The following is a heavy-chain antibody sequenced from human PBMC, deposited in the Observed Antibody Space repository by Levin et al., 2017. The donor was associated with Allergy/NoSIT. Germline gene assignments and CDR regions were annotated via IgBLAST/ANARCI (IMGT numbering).Heavy chain of an antibody. CDR3: ARLEEGMVATFNGYYSYYYMDV. V-gene: IGHV4-39*01. CDR2: IYYSGST. Sequence: SETLSLTCTVSGGSISSSSYYWGWIRQPPGKGLEWIGSIYYSGSTYYNPSLKSRVTISVDTSKNQFSLKLSSVTAADTAVYYCARLEEGMVATFNGYYSYYYMDVWGKGTTVTVSS. CDR1: GGSISSSSYY. J-gene: IGHJ6*03. D-gene: IGHD5-12*01.